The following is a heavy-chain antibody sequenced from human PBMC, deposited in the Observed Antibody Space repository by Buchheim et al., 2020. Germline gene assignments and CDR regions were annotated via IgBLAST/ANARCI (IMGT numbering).Heavy chain of an antibody. D-gene: IGHD2-15*01. V-gene: IGHV4-59*01. CDR2: IYYSGST. CDR1: GGSISSYY. J-gene: IGHJ4*02. Sequence: QVQLQESGPGLVKPSETLSLTCTVSGGSISSYYWSWIRQPPGKGLEWIGYIYYSGSTNYNPSLKSRVTISVGTSKNQFSLQLSSVTAADTAVYYCARVAYCSGGSCYFYYFDYWGQGTL. CDR3: ARVAYCSGGSCYFYYFDY.